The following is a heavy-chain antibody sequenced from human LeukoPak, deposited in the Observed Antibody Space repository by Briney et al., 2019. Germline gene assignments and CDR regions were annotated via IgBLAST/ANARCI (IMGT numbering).Heavy chain of an antibody. Sequence: ASVKVSCKASGYTFPSYGITWVRQAPGQGLEWMGWISTYNGNTNYAQKLQGRVTMTTDTSTNTAYMELKSLRSDDTVVYYCARAGGLYGMDVWGRGTTVTVSS. CDR2: ISTYNGNT. CDR1: GYTFPSYG. CDR3: ARAGGLYGMDV. D-gene: IGHD2-15*01. J-gene: IGHJ6*02. V-gene: IGHV1-18*01.